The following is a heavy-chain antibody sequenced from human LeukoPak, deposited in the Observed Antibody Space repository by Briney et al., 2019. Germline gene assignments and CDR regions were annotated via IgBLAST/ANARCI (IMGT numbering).Heavy chain of an antibody. V-gene: IGHV3-7*01. CDR3: ASVREWQLQNAPFDY. Sequence: GGSLRLSCAASGFTYNSYWMSWVRQAPGKGLEWVASIKQDGSEKYYVDSVKGRFTISRDNAQNSLSLQMNSLRAEDTAVYYCASVREWQLQNAPFDYWGQGTLVTLSS. CDR1: GFTYNSYW. CDR2: IKQDGSEK. J-gene: IGHJ4*02. D-gene: IGHD1-26*01.